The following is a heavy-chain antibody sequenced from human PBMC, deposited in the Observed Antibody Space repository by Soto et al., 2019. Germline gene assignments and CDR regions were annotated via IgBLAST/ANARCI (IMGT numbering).Heavy chain of an antibody. CDR1: GYTFTRSG. CDR2: IIPIFGTA. V-gene: IGHV1-69*13. Sequence: ASVKVSCKASGYTFTRSGISWVRQAPGQGLEWMGGIIPIFGTANYAQKFQGRVTITADVSTSTAYMELSSLRSEDTAVYYCARGIRLRYFDWSIDYWGQGTLVTVSS. CDR3: ARGIRLRYFDWSIDY. D-gene: IGHD3-9*01. J-gene: IGHJ4*02.